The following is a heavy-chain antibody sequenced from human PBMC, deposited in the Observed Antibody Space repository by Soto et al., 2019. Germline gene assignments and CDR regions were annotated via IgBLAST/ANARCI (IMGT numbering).Heavy chain of an antibody. D-gene: IGHD2-15*01. Sequence: SVKVSCKASGGTFTSDAFSWVRQAPGQGLEWMGGIIPTSGTANYAQKFQGRATITADESTSTAYMELSSLTSEDTAVYFCARGQGYCSGGICYYYYYGMDVWGQGTTVTVSS. CDR2: IIPTSGTA. CDR1: GGTFTSDA. V-gene: IGHV1-69*13. CDR3: ARGQGYCSGGICYYYYYGMDV. J-gene: IGHJ6*02.